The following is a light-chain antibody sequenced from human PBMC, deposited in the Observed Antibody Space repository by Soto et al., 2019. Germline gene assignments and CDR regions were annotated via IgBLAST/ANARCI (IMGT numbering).Light chain of an antibody. CDR2: TAS. Sequence: DIQMTQSPSSVSASVGDRVTITCRASQSINSWLAWYQQKPGRAPKLLIYTASRLQGGVPSRFSGSGSGTDFTLTISSLQPEDFATYDCLQASRFPLTFGGGTKVEIK. CDR3: LQASRFPLT. J-gene: IGKJ4*01. CDR1: QSINSW. V-gene: IGKV1D-12*01.